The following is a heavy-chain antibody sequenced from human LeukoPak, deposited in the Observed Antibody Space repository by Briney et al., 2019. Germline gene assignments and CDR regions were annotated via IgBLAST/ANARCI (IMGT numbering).Heavy chain of an antibody. CDR3: ARGGYFDILTGYYQTQNYYPMDV. D-gene: IGHD3-9*01. J-gene: IGHJ6*02. V-gene: IGHV3-30*04. CDR2: TSYDGGNK. CDR1: GFTFSSYA. Sequence: GGSLRLSCAASGFTFSSYAIHWVRQAPGKGLEWVAVTSYDGGNKYYGDSVKGRFTISRDNSKSTLYLEVSSLRAEDTAVYYCARGGYFDILTGYYQTQNYYPMDVWGRGTTVTVSS.